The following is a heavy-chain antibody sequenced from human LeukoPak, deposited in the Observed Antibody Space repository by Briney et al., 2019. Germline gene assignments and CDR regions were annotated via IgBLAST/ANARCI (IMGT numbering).Heavy chain of an antibody. Sequence: VASVKVSCKASGGTFSSYAISWVRQAPGQGLEWMGGIIPIFGTANYAQKFQGRVTITTDESTSTAYMELSSLRSEDTAACYCARVLFRRGNWFDPWGQGTLVTVSS. CDR2: IIPIFGTA. V-gene: IGHV1-69*05. D-gene: IGHD2-21*01. J-gene: IGHJ5*02. CDR3: ARVLFRRGNWFDP. CDR1: GGTFSSYA.